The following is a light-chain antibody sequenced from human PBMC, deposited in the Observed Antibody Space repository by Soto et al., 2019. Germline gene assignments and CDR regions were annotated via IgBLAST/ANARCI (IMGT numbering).Light chain of an antibody. V-gene: IGKV4-1*01. CDR3: QQYYSTPWT. CDR2: WAS. Sequence: DIVMTQSPDSLAVSLGERATINCKSSQSVLYSSNNKNYLAWYQQKPGQPPKLLIYWASTRESGVPDRFSGSGPGTDFTLTISSLQAEDVAVYYCQQYYSTPWTFGQGTKVEI. J-gene: IGKJ1*01. CDR1: QSVLYSSNNKNY.